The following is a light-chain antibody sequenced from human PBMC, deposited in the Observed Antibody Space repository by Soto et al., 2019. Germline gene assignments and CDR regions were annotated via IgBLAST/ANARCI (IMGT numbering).Light chain of an antibody. CDR2: DVS. J-gene: IGKJ1*01. V-gene: IGKV3-20*01. Sequence: EIVLTQSPGTLSLSPGERATLSCRSSQSVSSSYLAWYQQKPGQAPRLLIYDVSSRATGIPDRFSGSGSGTDFTLTIIRLEPEDFSVYYCQQYGSSPTFGQGTRVELK. CDR1: QSVSSSY. CDR3: QQYGSSPT.